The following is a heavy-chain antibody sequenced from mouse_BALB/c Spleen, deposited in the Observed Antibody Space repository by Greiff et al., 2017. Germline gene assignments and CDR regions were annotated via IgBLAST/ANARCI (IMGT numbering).Heavy chain of an antibody. J-gene: IGHJ3*01. D-gene: IGHD4-1*01. CDR3: APELGGFAY. V-gene: IGHV14-3*02. CDR2: IDPANGNT. Sequence: EVQGVESGAELVKPGASVKLSCTASGFNIKDTYMHWVKQRPEQGLEWIGRIDPANGNTKYDPKFQGKATITADTSSNTAYLQLSSLTSEDTAVYYCAPELGGFAYWGQGTLVTVSA. CDR1: GFNIKDTY.